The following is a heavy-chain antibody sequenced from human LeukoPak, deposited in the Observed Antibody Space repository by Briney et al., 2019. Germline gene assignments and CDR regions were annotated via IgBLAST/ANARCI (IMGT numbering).Heavy chain of an antibody. V-gene: IGHV1-3*03. CDR2: INAGNGNT. D-gene: IGHD1-26*01. CDR1: GYTFTSYA. Sequence: ASVKVSCKASGYTFTSYAMRWVRQAPGQRLEWMGWINAGNGNTKYSQEFQGRVTITRDTSASTAYMELSSLRSEDMAVYYCARELSGSYYGEFDYWGQGTLVTVSS. J-gene: IGHJ4*02. CDR3: ARELSGSYYGEFDY.